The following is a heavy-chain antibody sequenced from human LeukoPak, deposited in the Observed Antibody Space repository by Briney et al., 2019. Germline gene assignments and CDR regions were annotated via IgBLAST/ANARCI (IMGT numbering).Heavy chain of an antibody. D-gene: IGHD2-21*02. V-gene: IGHV4-61*02. Sequence: SQTLSLTCTVSGASINSGSYYWNWIRQPAGKGLEWIGRLYTSGSTNYNPSLRSRVTISVDTSKKHFSLNLTSVTAADTAVYYCAKDLERHIVVVTASAVDYWGQGTLVTVSS. CDR3: AKDLERHIVVVTASAVDY. J-gene: IGHJ4*02. CDR2: LYTSGST. CDR1: GASINSGSYY.